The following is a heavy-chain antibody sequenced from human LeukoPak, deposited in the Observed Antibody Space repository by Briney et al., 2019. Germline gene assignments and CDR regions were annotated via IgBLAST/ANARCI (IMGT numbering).Heavy chain of an antibody. CDR2: IYSGGST. Sequence: GGSLRLSCAASGFTVSSNYMSWVRQAPGKGLEWVSVIYSGGSTYYADSVKGRFTISRHNSKNTLYLQMNSLRAEDTAVYYCAREHDFWSGYYYGMDVWGQGTTVTVSS. CDR3: AREHDFWSGYYYGMDV. J-gene: IGHJ6*02. V-gene: IGHV3-53*04. D-gene: IGHD3-3*01. CDR1: GFTVSSNY.